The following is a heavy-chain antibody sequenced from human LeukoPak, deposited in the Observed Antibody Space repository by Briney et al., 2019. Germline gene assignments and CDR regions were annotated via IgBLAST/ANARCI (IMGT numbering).Heavy chain of an antibody. D-gene: IGHD6-19*01. CDR1: SYSINSGYY. J-gene: IGHJ4*02. CDR2: IYRSGST. V-gene: IGHV4-38-2*02. CDR3: ARQEGSSGWKPSDY. Sequence: PSETLSLTCTVSSYSINSGYYWGWIRQPPGKGLEWIGNIYRSGSTYYNPSLESRVTISIDMSKNQFSLKLSSVTAADTAVYYCARQEGSSGWKPSDYWGQGTLVTVSS.